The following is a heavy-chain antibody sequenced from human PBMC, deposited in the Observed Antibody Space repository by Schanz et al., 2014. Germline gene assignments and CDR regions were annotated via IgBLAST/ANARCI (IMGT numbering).Heavy chain of an antibody. CDR2: INQDGSEK. CDR3: ARESGSYYRVFDC. CDR1: GFTFSDYW. D-gene: IGHD1-26*01. Sequence: EVQLVESGGGLVQPGGSLRLSCAASGFTFSDYWMTWVRQAPGKGLEWVANINQDGSEKYYVDSVRGRFTISRDNAKNLLNLQMSSPRGDDTAVYYCARESGSYYRVFDCWGQGTLVTVSS. J-gene: IGHJ4*02. V-gene: IGHV3-7*01.